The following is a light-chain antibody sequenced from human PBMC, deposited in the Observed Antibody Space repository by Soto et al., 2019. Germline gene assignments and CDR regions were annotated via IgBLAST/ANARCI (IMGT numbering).Light chain of an antibody. Sequence: DIQMTQSPSTLSASVGDRVSITCRASQSLRNSLAWTQHRPDKAPKLLIFDVSTLESGVLSKFSGSGSDTEFTFAISSLQPDDSATYYCQQYNTYGLTFGGGSKVDI. V-gene: IGKV1-5*01. CDR3: QQYNTYGLT. CDR2: DVS. J-gene: IGKJ4*02. CDR1: QSLRNS.